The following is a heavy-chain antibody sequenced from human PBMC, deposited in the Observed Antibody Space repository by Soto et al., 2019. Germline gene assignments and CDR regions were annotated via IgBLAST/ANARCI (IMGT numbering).Heavy chain of an antibody. V-gene: IGHV3-23*01. D-gene: IGHD2-2*01. J-gene: IGHJ4*02. CDR3: ARGGYCSTATCYFDY. Sequence: GGSLRLSCAASGFTFSSYAMNWVRQAPGKGLEWVSAISGSGGGTYYADSVKGRFTISRDNSKNTLYLQMNSLRAEDTAVYYCARGGYCSTATCYFDYWGRGTLVTVSS. CDR2: ISGSGGGT. CDR1: GFTFSSYA.